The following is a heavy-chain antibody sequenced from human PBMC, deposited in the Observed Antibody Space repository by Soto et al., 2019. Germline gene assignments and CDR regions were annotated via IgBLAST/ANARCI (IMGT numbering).Heavy chain of an antibody. CDR2: IWYDGSNK. J-gene: IGHJ3*02. Sequence: PGGSLRLSCAASGFTLSSYGMHWVRQAPGKGLEWVAVIWYDGSNKYYADSVKGRFTISRDNSKNTLYLQMNSLRAEDTAVYYCARELHLGGRAFDIWGQGTMVTVSS. V-gene: IGHV3-33*01. D-gene: IGHD3-16*01. CDR1: GFTLSSYG. CDR3: ARELHLGGRAFDI.